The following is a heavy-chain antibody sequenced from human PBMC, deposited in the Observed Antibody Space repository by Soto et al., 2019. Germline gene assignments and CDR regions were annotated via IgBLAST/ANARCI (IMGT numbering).Heavy chain of an antibody. CDR2: ISGSGGST. Sequence: GGSLRLSCAASGFTFNNYAMTWVRQAPGKGLEWVSAISGSGGSTYYADSVKGRFTISRDNSKNTLYLQMNSLRAEDTAVYYCAKRNRATILAGDLFDYWRQGTLVTVSS. V-gene: IGHV3-23*01. CDR3: AKRNRATILAGDLFDY. D-gene: IGHD5-12*01. CDR1: GFTFNNYA. J-gene: IGHJ4*02.